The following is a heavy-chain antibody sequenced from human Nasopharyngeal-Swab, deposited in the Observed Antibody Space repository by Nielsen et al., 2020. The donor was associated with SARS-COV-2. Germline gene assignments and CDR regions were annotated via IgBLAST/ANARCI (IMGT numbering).Heavy chain of an antibody. J-gene: IGHJ5*02. V-gene: IGHV4-59*13. Sequence: SETLSLTCSVSGGSISSDYWSWIRQPPGKGLEWIGYIHYSGSTNYNPSLKSRVTISVDTSKNQFSLKLSSVTAADTAVYYCARSSYYYGSGSWFDPWGQGTLVTVSS. CDR3: ARSSYYYGSGSWFDP. CDR2: IHYSGST. D-gene: IGHD3-10*01. CDR1: GGSISSDY.